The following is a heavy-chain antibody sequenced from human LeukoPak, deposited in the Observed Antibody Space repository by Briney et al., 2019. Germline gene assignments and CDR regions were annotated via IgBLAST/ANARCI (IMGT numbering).Heavy chain of an antibody. CDR2: ISSSGSTI. CDR1: GFTFSSYE. CDR3: ARNRYYGSGSYDDY. Sequence: GGSLRLSCAASGFTFSSYEMNWVRQAPGKGLEWVSYISSSGSTIYYADSVKGRFTISRDNAKNSLYLQMNSLRAEDTAVYYCARNRYYGSGSYDDYWGQGTLVTVSS. V-gene: IGHV3-48*03. J-gene: IGHJ4*02. D-gene: IGHD3-10*01.